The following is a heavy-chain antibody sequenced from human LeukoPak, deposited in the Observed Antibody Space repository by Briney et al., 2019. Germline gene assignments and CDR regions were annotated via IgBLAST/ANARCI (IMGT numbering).Heavy chain of an antibody. J-gene: IGHJ4*02. CDR3: ARDAGGYSYGWYFDY. CDR1: GFTFSSYA. D-gene: IGHD5-18*01. CDR2: ISYDGRTK. Sequence: PGRSLRLSCAASGFTFSSYAMHWVRQAPGKGLEWVTLISYDGRTKYYADSVKGRFTISRDNSKNTLYLQMNSLRDEDTAVYYCARDAGGYSYGWYFDYWGQGTLVTVSS. V-gene: IGHV3-30*04.